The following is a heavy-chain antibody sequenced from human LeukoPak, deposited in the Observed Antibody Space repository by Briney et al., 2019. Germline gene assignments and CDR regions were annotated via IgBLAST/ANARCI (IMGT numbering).Heavy chain of an antibody. CDR1: GGSISSGGYY. CDR3: ARWVAARPRPSLIDY. CDR2: IYYSGST. D-gene: IGHD6-6*01. V-gene: IGHV4-31*03. Sequence: SQTLSLTCTVSGGSISSGGYYWSWIRQHPGKGLEWIGYIYYSGSTYYNPSLKSRVTISVDTSKNQFSLKLSSVTAADPAVYYCARWVAARPRPSLIDYWGQGTLVTVSS. J-gene: IGHJ4*02.